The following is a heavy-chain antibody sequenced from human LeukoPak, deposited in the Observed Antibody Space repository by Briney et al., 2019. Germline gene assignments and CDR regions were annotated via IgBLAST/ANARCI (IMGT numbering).Heavy chain of an antibody. CDR3: ARNPPRYFN. J-gene: IGHJ4*02. CDR2: IQQDGSEK. CDR1: GFTFSSYW. V-gene: IGHV3-7*05. Sequence: GGSLRRSCAASGFTFSSYWMIWVRQAPGKGLEWVANIQQDGSEKYYVDSVKGRFTTSRDNAKNSLYLQMNSLRAEDTAVHYCARNPPRYFNWGQGTLVTVSS. D-gene: IGHD1-26*01.